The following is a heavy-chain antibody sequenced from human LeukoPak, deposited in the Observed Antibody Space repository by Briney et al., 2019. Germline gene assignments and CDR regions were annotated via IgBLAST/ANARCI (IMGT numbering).Heavy chain of an antibody. CDR2: IYYSGST. Sequence: SETLSLTCNVSGGSISNYYWSWIRQPPGKGLEWVGYIYYSGSTNYNPSLKSRVNISVDTSESQFSLKLSSVTAVDTAVYYCARATTKLYWYFDFWGRGTLVTVSS. D-gene: IGHD4-17*01. CDR1: GGSISNYY. J-gene: IGHJ2*01. CDR3: ARATTKLYWYFDF. V-gene: IGHV4-59*08.